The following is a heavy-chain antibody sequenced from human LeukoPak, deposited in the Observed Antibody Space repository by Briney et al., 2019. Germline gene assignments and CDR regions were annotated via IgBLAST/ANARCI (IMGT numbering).Heavy chain of an antibody. Sequence: SETLSLTCAVYGGSFSDYYWSWIHQPPGKGLEWIGEINPSGSTNYSPSLKSRVTISVDTSKNQFSLKLSSVAAADTAVYFCARVGYSYVINDWSRTGLGAYPTKYYYHMDVWDKGTTVTVSS. D-gene: IGHD5-18*01. J-gene: IGHJ6*03. CDR2: INPSGST. CDR1: GGSFSDYY. V-gene: IGHV4-34*01. CDR3: ARVGYSYVINDWSRTGLGAYPTKYYYHMDV.